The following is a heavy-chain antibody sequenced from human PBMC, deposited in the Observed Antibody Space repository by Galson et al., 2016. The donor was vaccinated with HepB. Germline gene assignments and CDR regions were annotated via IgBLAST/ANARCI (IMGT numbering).Heavy chain of an antibody. CDR1: GFAFSESS. CDR3: TRTLSSSWYNWFDP. D-gene: IGHD6-13*01. J-gene: IGHJ5*02. CDR2: IRTEPNNFAT. V-gene: IGHV3-73*01. Sequence: SLRLSCAASGFAFSESSIHWVRQASGKGLEWVGRIRTEPNNFATAYGASVKGRFTISRDDSKNTAYLQMNSLKTEDTAVYYCTRTLSSSWYNWFDPWGQGTLVTVSS.